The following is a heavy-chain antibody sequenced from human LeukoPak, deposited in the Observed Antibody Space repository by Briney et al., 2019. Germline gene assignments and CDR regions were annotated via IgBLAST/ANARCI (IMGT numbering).Heavy chain of an antibody. CDR1: GYIFTNYG. CDR2: VSGYDGNR. D-gene: IGHD5-18*01. CDR3: ATLREDTAMVHFDY. Sequence: GASVKVSCKASGYIFTNYGISWVRQAPGQGLEWLGWVSGYDGNRHYAQKVQDRVTMITDTSKSTAYMELRSLRSDDTAVYYCATLREDTAMVHFDYWGQGTLVTVSS. V-gene: IGHV1-18*01. J-gene: IGHJ4*02.